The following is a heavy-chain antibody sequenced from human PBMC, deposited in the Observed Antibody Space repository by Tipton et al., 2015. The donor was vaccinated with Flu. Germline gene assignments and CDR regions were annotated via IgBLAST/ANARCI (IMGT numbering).Heavy chain of an antibody. Sequence: GLVKPSETLSLTCTVSGGSISSYNYYWGWIRQPPGKGPEWIGSINYSGSTYYNPSLKSRVTISVEMSKNQFFLKVSSVTAADTAVYYCARGGQWLARDYWGQGTLVTVSS. D-gene: IGHD6-19*01. CDR3: ARGGQWLARDY. CDR1: GGSISSYNYY. CDR2: INYSGST. V-gene: IGHV4-39*07. J-gene: IGHJ4*02.